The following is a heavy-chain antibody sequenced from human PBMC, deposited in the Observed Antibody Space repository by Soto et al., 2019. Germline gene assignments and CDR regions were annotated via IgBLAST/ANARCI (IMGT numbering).Heavy chain of an antibody. CDR3: ARDPGGRYDY. CDR2: IYFRGST. V-gene: IGHV4-59*01. D-gene: IGHD2-15*01. Sequence: SETLSLTCTVSGGSISSYCWNWIRQPPGKGLEWIGYIYFRGSTNYNPSLKSRVTISVDTSKNQFSLKLSSVTAADTAVYYCARDPGGRYDYWGQGTLVTVSS. J-gene: IGHJ4*02. CDR1: GGSISSYC.